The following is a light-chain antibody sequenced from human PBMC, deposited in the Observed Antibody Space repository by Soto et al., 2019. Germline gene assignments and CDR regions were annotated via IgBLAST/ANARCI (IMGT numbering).Light chain of an antibody. J-gene: IGKJ2*01. CDR1: QSVSSSY. Sequence: EIVLTQSPGNLSLSPGERATLSCRASQSVSSSYLAWYQQKPGQAPRLLIYGASSRASGIPDRFSGSVSGTDFTLTFSRLEPEDFAFYYFQHYGSPLTFGQGTKLEIK. V-gene: IGKV3-20*01. CDR2: GAS. CDR3: QHYGSPLT.